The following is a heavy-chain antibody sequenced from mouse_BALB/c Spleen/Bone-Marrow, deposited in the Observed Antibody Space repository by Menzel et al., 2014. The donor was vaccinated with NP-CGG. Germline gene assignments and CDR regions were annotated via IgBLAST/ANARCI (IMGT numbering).Heavy chain of an antibody. CDR3: ASGVYYDYGAMDS. CDR1: GDSITSGY. J-gene: IGHJ4*01. CDR2: ISYSGST. D-gene: IGHD2-4*01. V-gene: IGHV3-8*02. Sequence: EVQLPQSGPSLVKPSQTLSLTCSVTGDSITSGYWHWIRKFPGNKLEYMGYISYSGSTYYNPSLKSRISITRDTPKNQYYLQLNSVTTEDTATYYCASGVYYDYGAMDSWGQGTSFTVSS.